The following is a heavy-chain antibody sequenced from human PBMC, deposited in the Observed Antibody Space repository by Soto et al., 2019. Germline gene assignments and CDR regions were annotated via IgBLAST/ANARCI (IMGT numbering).Heavy chain of an antibody. Sequence: PSETLSLTCTVSGDSISGSNYYWGWIRQPPGKGLEWIASIYYGEGTHFNPSLKTRVSISVDTPKNQFSLRLNSLSVADTAVYYCARRSWGTSGPMDVWGQGTTVTVSS. CDR2: IYYGEGT. CDR3: ARRSWGTSGPMDV. V-gene: IGHV4-39*01. CDR1: GDSISGSNYY. D-gene: IGHD6-19*01. J-gene: IGHJ6*02.